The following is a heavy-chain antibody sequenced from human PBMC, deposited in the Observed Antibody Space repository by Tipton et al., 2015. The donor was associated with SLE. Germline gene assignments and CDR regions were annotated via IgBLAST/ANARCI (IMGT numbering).Heavy chain of an antibody. Sequence: TLSLTCTVSGGSISSGSYYWSWIRQPAGKGLEWIGRIYTSGSTNYNPSLKGRVTISVDTSKNQFSLKLSSVTAADTAVYYCARSSIAARGGFDYWGQGTLVTVSS. V-gene: IGHV4-61*02. CDR2: IYTSGST. CDR3: ARSSIAARGGFDY. J-gene: IGHJ4*02. D-gene: IGHD6-6*01. CDR1: GGSISSGSYY.